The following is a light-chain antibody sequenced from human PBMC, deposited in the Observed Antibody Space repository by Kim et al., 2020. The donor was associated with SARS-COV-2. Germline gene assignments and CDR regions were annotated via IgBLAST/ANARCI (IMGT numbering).Light chain of an antibody. Sequence: ALGHTVRITCQGDSLRSYYASWYQQKPGQAPVLVIYGKNNRPSGIPGRFSGSSSGNTASLTITGAQAEDEADYYCNSRDSSGNHYVFGTGTKVTVL. CDR3: NSRDSSGNHYV. V-gene: IGLV3-19*01. CDR1: SLRSYY. CDR2: GKN. J-gene: IGLJ1*01.